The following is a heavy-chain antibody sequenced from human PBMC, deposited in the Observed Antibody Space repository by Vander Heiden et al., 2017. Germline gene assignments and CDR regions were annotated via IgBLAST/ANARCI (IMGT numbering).Heavy chain of an antibody. CDR2: TYYRPKWYN. Sequence: QVQLQQSGPGLVKPSQTLSLTCAISGDSVSSNSAAWNWIRQSPSRGLEWLGRTYYRPKWYNDYAVSVKSRITINPDTSKNQFSLQLNSVTPEDTAVYYCARDRPFTMIVVGTVYYYYYGMDVWGQGTTVTVSS. D-gene: IGHD3-22*01. V-gene: IGHV6-1*01. CDR1: GDSVSSNSAA. J-gene: IGHJ6*02. CDR3: ARDRPFTMIVVGTVYYYYYGMDV.